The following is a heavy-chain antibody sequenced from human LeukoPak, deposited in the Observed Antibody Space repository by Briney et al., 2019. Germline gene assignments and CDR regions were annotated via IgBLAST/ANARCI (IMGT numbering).Heavy chain of an antibody. CDR3: ARDYYDGVFDY. CDR2: LYHSGNT. J-gene: IGHJ4*02. V-gene: IGHV4-38-2*02. Sequence: PSETLSLTCTVSGYSISSGYYWGWIRQPPGRGLEWIGSLYHSGNTYYNPSLKSRVTISVDTSKNQFSLKLSPVTAADTAVYYCARDYYDGVFDYWGQGTLVTVSS. CDR1: GYSISSGYY. D-gene: IGHD3-22*01.